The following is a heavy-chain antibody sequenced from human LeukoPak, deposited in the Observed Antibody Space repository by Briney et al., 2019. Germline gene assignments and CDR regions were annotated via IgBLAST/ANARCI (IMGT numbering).Heavy chain of an antibody. D-gene: IGHD5-18*01. Sequence: PGGSLRLSCAASGFTFSSYSMNWVRQAPGKGLEWVSSISSSSSYIYYADSVKGRFTISRDNAKNSLYLQMNSLRAEDTAVYYCARREYLQLWSPNYYYYMDVWGKGTTVTVSS. V-gene: IGHV3-21*01. CDR1: GFTFSSYS. J-gene: IGHJ6*03. CDR2: ISSSSSYI. CDR3: ARREYLQLWSPNYYYYMDV.